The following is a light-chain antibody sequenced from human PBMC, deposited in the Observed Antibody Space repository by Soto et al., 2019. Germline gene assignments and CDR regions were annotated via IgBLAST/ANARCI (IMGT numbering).Light chain of an antibody. V-gene: IGKV3-15*01. CDR2: GAS. CDR1: QSVSGY. Sequence: EIVMTQSPATLSVSPGERATLSCRASQSVSGYLAWYQQKPGQAPRLLIYGASTRANGIPARFSGSGSGTEFTLTISSLQSADFAVYYCQQYNNWPPYTFGQGTKLEIK. J-gene: IGKJ2*01. CDR3: QQYNNWPPYT.